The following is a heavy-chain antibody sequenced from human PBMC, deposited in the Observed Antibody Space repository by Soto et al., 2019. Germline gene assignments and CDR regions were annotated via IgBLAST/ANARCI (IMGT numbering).Heavy chain of an antibody. J-gene: IGHJ4*02. D-gene: IGHD3-10*01. CDR3: ARLNYDSGSPPHRMDY. CDR1: GGSISSSSYY. V-gene: IGHV4-39*01. CDR2: IFYSGST. Sequence: SETLSLTCTVSGGSISSSSYYWGWIRQPPGKGLEWIGSIFYSGSTYYNPSLKSRVTISVDTSKNQFSLKLTSVTAADTAVYYCARLNYDSGSPPHRMDYWGQGTLVTVSS.